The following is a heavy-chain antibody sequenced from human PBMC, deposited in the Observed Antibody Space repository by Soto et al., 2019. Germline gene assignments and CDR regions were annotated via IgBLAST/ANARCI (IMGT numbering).Heavy chain of an antibody. V-gene: IGHV3-74*01. CDR2: ISGDVRTS. Sequence: PGGSLRLSCAASGFTFSSHWMNWVRQAPGKRLVWVSRISGDVRTSSHADSVKGRFTISRDNAKNTLYLQVNSLRVEDTAVYYSARREPNSSSSSCYFDFWGQGILVTVSS. CDR3: ARREPNSSSSSCYFDF. D-gene: IGHD2-2*01. CDR1: GFTFSSHW. J-gene: IGHJ4*02.